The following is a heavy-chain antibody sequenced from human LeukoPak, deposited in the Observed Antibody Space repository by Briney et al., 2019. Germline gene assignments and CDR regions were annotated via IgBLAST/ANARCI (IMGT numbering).Heavy chain of an antibody. D-gene: IGHD2-2*01. CDR3: ARATKRYQLLDVRANWFDP. J-gene: IGHJ5*02. CDR1: GYSFTNYW. CDR2: IYPGDSDT. Sequence: GESLKISCKGSGYSFTNYWIGWVRQMPGKGLEWMGIIYPGDSDTRYSPSFQGQVTISADKSISTAYLQWSSLKASDTAMYYCARATKRYQLLDVRANWFDPWGQGTLVTVSS. V-gene: IGHV5-51*01.